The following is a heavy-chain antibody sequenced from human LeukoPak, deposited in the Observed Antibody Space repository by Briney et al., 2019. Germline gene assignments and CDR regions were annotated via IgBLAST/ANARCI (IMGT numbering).Heavy chain of an antibody. J-gene: IGHJ4*02. V-gene: IGHV3-13*01. CDR1: GFTFSSYD. D-gene: IGHD1-26*01. Sequence: GGSLRLSCAASGFTFSSYDMHWVRQATGKGLEWVSAIGTAGDTYYPGSVKGRFTISRDNSKNTLYLQMNSLRAEDTAVYYCAKDPVGLTEYYFDHWGQGTLVTVSS. CDR3: AKDPVGLTEYYFDH. CDR2: IGTAGDT.